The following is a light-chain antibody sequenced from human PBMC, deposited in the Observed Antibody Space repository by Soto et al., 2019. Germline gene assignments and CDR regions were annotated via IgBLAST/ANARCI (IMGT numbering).Light chain of an antibody. J-gene: IGKJ1*01. Sequence: EIVLTQYPATLSLSPGERATLSCRASQSVSSYLAWYQQKPSQAPRLLIYDASNQATGIPARFSGSGSGTDFALTISGLAREDFPVYYCQQRSNWPRSFGKGTKLEIK. CDR2: DAS. CDR3: QQRSNWPRS. CDR1: QSVSSY. V-gene: IGKV3-11*01.